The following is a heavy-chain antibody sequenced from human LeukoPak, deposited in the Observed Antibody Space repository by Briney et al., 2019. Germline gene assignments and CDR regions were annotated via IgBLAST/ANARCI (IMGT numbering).Heavy chain of an antibody. Sequence: PGGSLRLSCGVSGYRISASTVTWARQPRGKGLQWLANIGPDGSEYYYVDFVRGRFTISRDNASDSVYLHMNSLRADDTAVSHCAIPSSYDCSRYYHAYWGQETLVSVPS. J-gene: IGHJ4*02. V-gene: IGHV3-7*01. CDR2: IGPDGSEY. D-gene: IGHD3-22*01. CDR1: GYRISAST. CDR3: AIPSSYDCSRYYHAY.